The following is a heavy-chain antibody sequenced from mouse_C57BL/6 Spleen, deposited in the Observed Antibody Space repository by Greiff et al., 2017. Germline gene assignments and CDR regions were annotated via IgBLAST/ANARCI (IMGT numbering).Heavy chain of an antibody. CDR2: ISSGSSTI. J-gene: IGHJ2*01. Sequence: EVHLVESGGGLVKPGGSLKLSCAASGFTFSDYGMHWVRQAPEKGLEWVAYISSGSSTIYSADTVKGRFTISRDNAKNTLFLQMTSLRSDDTAMYYCARNYGSSPFDYWGQGTTLTVSS. CDR1: GFTFSDYG. V-gene: IGHV5-17*01. D-gene: IGHD1-1*01. CDR3: ARNYGSSPFDY.